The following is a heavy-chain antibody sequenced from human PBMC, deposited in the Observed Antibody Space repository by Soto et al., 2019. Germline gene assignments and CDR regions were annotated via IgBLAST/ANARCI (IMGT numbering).Heavy chain of an antibody. Sequence: GASVKVSCKASGGTFSSYAISWVRQAPGQGLEWMGGIIPIFGTANYARKFQGRVTITADESTSTAYMELSSLRSEDTAVYYCASGRSYDNPYGMDVWGQGTTVTVSS. CDR1: GGTFSSYA. D-gene: IGHD3-9*01. V-gene: IGHV1-69*13. J-gene: IGHJ6*02. CDR2: IIPIFGTA. CDR3: ASGRSYDNPYGMDV.